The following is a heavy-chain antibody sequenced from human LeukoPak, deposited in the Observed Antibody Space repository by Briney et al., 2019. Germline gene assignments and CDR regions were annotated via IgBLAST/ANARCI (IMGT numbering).Heavy chain of an antibody. J-gene: IGHJ4*02. Sequence: PGGSLRLSCAASGFTFHNAWMTWVRQAPGKGLEWVGRMKSNPDGGTSDYAAPVKGRFTISRDDSKNTLYLHMNSLRAEDTAVYYCTTLSNDVLYWGQGTLVAVS. CDR1: GFTFHNAW. D-gene: IGHD4-11*01. CDR2: MKSNPDGGTS. CDR3: TTLSNDVLY. V-gene: IGHV3-15*01.